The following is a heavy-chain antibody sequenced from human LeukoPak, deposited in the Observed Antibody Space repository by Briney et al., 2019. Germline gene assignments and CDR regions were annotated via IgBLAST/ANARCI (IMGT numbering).Heavy chain of an antibody. CDR1: GYTFTGYY. J-gene: IGHJ6*02. CDR2: INPNSGGT. D-gene: IGHD2-2*01. Sequence: RASVKVSCKASGYTFTGYYMHWVRQSPGQGLEWMGWINPNSGGTNYAQKFQGRVTMTRDTSISTAYMELSRLRSDDTAVYYCARDPVGYCSSTSCWGVYYYYYYGMDVWGQGTTVTVSS. CDR3: ARDPVGYCSSTSCWGVYYYYYYGMDV. V-gene: IGHV1-2*02.